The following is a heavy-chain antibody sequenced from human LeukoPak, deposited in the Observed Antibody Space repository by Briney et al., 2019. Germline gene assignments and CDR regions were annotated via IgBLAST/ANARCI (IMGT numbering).Heavy chain of an antibody. CDR2: IYYSGST. CDR3: ARHGAYGSGSFIDY. V-gene: IGHV4-39*01. Sequence: PSETLSLTCTVSGGSISSSSYYWGWIRQPPGKGLEWIGSIYYSGSTYYNPSLKSRVTISVDTSKNQFSLKLSSVTAADTAVYYCARHGAYGSGSFIDYWGQGTLVTVSS. CDR1: GGSISSSSYY. D-gene: IGHD3-10*01. J-gene: IGHJ4*02.